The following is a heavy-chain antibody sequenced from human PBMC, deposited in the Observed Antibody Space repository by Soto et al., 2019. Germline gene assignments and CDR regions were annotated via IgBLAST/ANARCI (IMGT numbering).Heavy chain of an antibody. V-gene: IGHV1-18*01. J-gene: IGHJ4*02. CDR2: ISAYNGNT. D-gene: IGHD3-10*01. CDR1: GYTFTSYG. Sequence: QVQLVQSGAEVKKPGASVKVSCKASGYTFTSYGISWVRQAPGQGLEGMGWISAYNGNTNNAQQLQGRVNMTTDTSTSTAYMELRSLRSDATAVYYCAREVRGVSKLDYWGQGPLVTVSS. CDR3: AREVRGVSKLDY.